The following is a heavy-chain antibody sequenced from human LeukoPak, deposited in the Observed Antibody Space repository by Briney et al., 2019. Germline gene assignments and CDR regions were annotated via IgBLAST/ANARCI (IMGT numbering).Heavy chain of an antibody. Sequence: SETLSLTCAVYGGSFSGYYWSWIRQPPGKGLEWIGEINHSGITNYNPSLKSRVTISVDTSKNQFSLKLSSVTAADTAVYYCARRGYTSSSDYWGQGTLATVSS. V-gene: IGHV4-34*01. CDR1: GGSFSGYY. CDR2: INHSGIT. D-gene: IGHD6-6*01. J-gene: IGHJ4*02. CDR3: ARRGYTSSSDY.